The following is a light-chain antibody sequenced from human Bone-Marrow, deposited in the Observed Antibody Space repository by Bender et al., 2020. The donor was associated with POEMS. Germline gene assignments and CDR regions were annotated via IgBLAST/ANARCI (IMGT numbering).Light chain of an antibody. CDR2: EGS. CDR3: CFYAGSNTYV. J-gene: IGLJ1*01. CDR1: SSDVGSYNV. V-gene: IGLV2-23*01. Sequence: QSALTQPRSVSGSPGQSVTISCAGTSSDVGSYNVVSWYQQHPGKAPKVIIYEGSKRPSGVSNRFSGSKSGNTASLTISGLQAEDEADYYCCFYAGSNTYVFGSGTHLTVL.